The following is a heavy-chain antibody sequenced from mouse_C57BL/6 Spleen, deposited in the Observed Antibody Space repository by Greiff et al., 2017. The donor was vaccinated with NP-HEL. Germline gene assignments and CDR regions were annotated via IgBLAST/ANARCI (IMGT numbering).Heavy chain of an antibody. CDR1: GYTFTSYW. D-gene: IGHD2-4*01. CDR2: IDPSDSET. J-gene: IGHJ3*01. Sequence: QVQLQQPGAELVRPGSSVKLSCKASGYTFTSYWMHWVKQRPIQGLEWIGNIDPSDSETHYNQKFKDKATLTVDKSSSTAYMQLSSLTSEDSAVYYCARDYDYEGWFAYWGQGTLVTVSA. V-gene: IGHV1-52*01. CDR3: ARDYDYEGWFAY.